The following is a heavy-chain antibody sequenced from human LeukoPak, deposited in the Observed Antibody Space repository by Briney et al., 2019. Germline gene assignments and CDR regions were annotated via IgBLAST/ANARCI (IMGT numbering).Heavy chain of an antibody. CDR2: INHSGST. Sequence: SETLSLTCAVYGGSFSGYYWSWIRQPPGKGLEWIGEINHSGSTNYNPSLKSRVTISVDTSKNQFSLKLSSVTAADTAVHYCARGSVPATGFDYWGQGTLVTVSS. V-gene: IGHV4-34*01. CDR3: ARGSVPATGFDY. D-gene: IGHD2-2*01. J-gene: IGHJ4*02. CDR1: GGSFSGYY.